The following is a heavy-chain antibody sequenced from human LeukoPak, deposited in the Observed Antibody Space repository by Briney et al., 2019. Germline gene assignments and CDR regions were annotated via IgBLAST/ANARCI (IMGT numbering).Heavy chain of an antibody. D-gene: IGHD3-22*01. CDR3: ARDQTTAVRSSGPQRYYYGMDV. J-gene: IGHJ6*02. V-gene: IGHV4-4*07. Sequence: SETLSLTCTVFGGSISSYYWSWIRQPAGKGLEWIGRIYTSGSTNYNPSLKSRVTMSVDTSKNQFSLKLSSVTAADTAVYYCARDQTTAVRSSGPQRYYYGMDVWGQGTTVTVSS. CDR2: IYTSGST. CDR1: GGSISSYY.